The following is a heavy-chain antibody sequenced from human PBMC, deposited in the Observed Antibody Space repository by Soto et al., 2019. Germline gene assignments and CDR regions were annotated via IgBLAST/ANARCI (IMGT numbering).Heavy chain of an antibody. J-gene: IGHJ4*02. CDR1: GFTFSSYA. Sequence: PGGSLRLSCAASGFTFSSYAMSWVRQAPGKGLKWVSAISGSGGSTYYADSVKGRFTISRDNSKNTLYLHMGSLRIEDTAVYYCAKDHGYSNAWHVAGYAYWGQGTLVPVSS. V-gene: IGHV3-23*01. CDR3: AKDHGYSNAWHVAGYAY. CDR2: ISGSGGST. D-gene: IGHD4-4*01.